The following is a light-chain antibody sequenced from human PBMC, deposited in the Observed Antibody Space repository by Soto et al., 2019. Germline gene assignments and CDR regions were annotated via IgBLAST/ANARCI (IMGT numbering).Light chain of an antibody. CDR2: DAS. V-gene: IGKV3D-20*02. CDR3: QQRSNWPPIT. CDR1: QSVSSSY. J-gene: IGKJ5*01. Sequence: EIVLTPSPGTLSLSPVERATLSCRASQSVSSSYLAWYQQKPGQAPRLLIYDASNRATGIPARFSGSGSGTDFTLTISSLEPEDFAVYYCQQRSNWPPITFGQGTRLEIK.